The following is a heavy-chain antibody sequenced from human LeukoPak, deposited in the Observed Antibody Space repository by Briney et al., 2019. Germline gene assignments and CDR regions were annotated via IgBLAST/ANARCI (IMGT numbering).Heavy chain of an antibody. CDR2: INAKSGDT. V-gene: IGHV1-2*06. CDR3: ARDELYNGYYSVKYHYNGMDV. Sequence: ASVKVSCKASGYTFTDYYVHWVRQAPGQGFEWMGRINAKSGDTNAAQRFQGRVTMTRVTSITTAYLELSRLRSDGTAVYYCARDELYNGYYSVKYHYNGMDVWGQGTTVTVSS. J-gene: IGHJ6*02. CDR1: GYTFTDYY. D-gene: IGHD3-3*01.